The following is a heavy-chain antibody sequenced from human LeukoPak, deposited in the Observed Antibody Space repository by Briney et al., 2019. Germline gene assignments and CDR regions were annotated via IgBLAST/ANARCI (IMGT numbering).Heavy chain of an antibody. CDR3: ARDRSGYIHRTIDY. CDR1: GFTFNSYE. J-gene: IGHJ4*02. CDR2: ISSSGSTK. Sequence: GGSLRLSCAASGFTFNSYEMNWVRQAAGKGLEWVSYISSSGSTKYYADSVKGRFTISRDNAKNSLFLQMNSLRAEDTAVYYCARDRSGYIHRTIDYWGQGTLVTVSS. D-gene: IGHD5-12*01. V-gene: IGHV3-48*03.